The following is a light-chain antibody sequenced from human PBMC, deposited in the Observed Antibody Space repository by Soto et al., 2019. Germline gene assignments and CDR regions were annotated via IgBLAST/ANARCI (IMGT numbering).Light chain of an antibody. CDR1: QSLLHSDGKTY. CDR3: MQSIQVPVT. CDR2: EVS. V-gene: IGKV2D-29*01. Sequence: DIVVTQSPLSLPVTPGEPASISCRSSQSLLHSDGKTYLYWYLQKSGQPPQLLIYEVSKRFSGVPNRLSGSGSGTDFTLKISRVEGEDVGFYYCMQSIQVPVTFGQGTRLEIK. J-gene: IGKJ5*01.